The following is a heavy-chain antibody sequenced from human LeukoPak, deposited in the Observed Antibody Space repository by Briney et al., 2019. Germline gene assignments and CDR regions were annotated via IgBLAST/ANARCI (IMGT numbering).Heavy chain of an antibody. CDR2: ISNKGGYT. D-gene: IGHD2-15*01. Sequence: GRSLRLSCAASGFTFSSYGMHWVRQAPGKGLEWVSAISNKGGYTYYADSVQGRFTISRDNSKSTLCLQMNSLRAEDTAVYYCAKQLGYCSDGSCYFPYWGQGTLVTVSS. J-gene: IGHJ4*02. CDR3: AKQLGYCSDGSCYFPY. CDR1: GFTFSSYG. V-gene: IGHV3-23*01.